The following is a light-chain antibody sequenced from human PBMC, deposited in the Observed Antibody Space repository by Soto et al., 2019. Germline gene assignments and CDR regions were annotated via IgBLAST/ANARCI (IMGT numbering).Light chain of an antibody. CDR3: AAWDDSLNDLV. J-gene: IGLJ2*01. V-gene: IGLV1-44*01. CDR2: TNN. CDR1: SSNIGSNS. Sequence: QSVLTQTPSASGTPGQRLTLSCSGSSSNIGSNSVSWYQQLPGAAPKLLIYTNNQRPSGVPDRFSVSKTGTSASLAISGLQPEDEADYYCAAWDDSLNDLVFGGGTMLTVL.